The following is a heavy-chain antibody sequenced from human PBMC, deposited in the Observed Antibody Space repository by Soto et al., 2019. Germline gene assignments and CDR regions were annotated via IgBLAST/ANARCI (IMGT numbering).Heavy chain of an antibody. V-gene: IGHV3-7*05. Sequence: PGGSLRLSCAASGFTFSSYWMSWVRQAPGKGLEWVANIKQDGSEKYYVDSVKGRFTISRDNAKNSLYLQMNSLRAEDTAVYYCTTAPVGASDFDYWGQGTLVTVSS. J-gene: IGHJ4*02. CDR3: TTAPVGASDFDY. D-gene: IGHD1-26*01. CDR2: IKQDGSEK. CDR1: GFTFSSYW.